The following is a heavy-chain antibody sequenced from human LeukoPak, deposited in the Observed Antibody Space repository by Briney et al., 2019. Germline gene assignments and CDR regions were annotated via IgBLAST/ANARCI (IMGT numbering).Heavy chain of an antibody. CDR1: GFTFSNAW. CDR2: IWYDGSNK. CDR3: ARAGVGAIYYFDY. D-gene: IGHD1-26*01. J-gene: IGHJ4*02. V-gene: IGHV3-33*08. Sequence: GGSLRLSCAASGFTFSNAWMNWVRQAPGKGLEWVALIWYDGSNKYYADSVRGRFTISRDNSKNTLYLQMKSLRVEDTAVYYCARAGVGAIYYFDYWGQGTLVTVSS.